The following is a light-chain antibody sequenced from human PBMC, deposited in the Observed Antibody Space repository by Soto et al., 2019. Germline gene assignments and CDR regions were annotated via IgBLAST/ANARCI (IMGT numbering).Light chain of an antibody. CDR2: DNN. J-gene: IGLJ1*01. CDR3: HSYDSSLSGYV. Sequence: QSVLTQPPSVSAAPGQRVTISCTGSSSNIGAAYEAHWYQQVPGTAPKLLIYDNNNRPSGVPDRFSGSKSGTSASLALTVLQAEDEAEYYCHSYDSSLSGYVFGTGTKLTVL. CDR1: SSNIGAAYE. V-gene: IGLV1-40*01.